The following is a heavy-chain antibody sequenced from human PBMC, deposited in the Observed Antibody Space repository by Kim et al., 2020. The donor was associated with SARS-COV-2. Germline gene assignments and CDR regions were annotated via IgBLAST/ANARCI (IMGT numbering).Heavy chain of an antibody. Sequence: GESLKISCKDSAYSFTNYWIAWVRQMPGKGLEWMGIIYPRDSDTRYSPSFQGQVTISADKSISTAYLQWSSLKASDTAIYYCARSPSLIRGVPFESWGQGTMVNVSS. V-gene: IGHV5-51*01. CDR1: AYSFTNYW. D-gene: IGHD3-10*01. J-gene: IGHJ4*02. CDR3: ARSPSLIRGVPFES. CDR2: IYPRDSDT.